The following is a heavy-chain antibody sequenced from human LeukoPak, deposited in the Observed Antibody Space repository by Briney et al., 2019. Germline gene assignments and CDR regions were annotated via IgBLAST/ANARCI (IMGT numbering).Heavy chain of an antibody. Sequence: GALVKVSCKASGYTFTSYYMHWVRQAPGQGLEGMGIINPSDDSTIYAQKFQGRVSVTRDTSTSTVYMHLSSLRSGDTAVYYCARAWRYTDWFDPWGQGTLVTVSS. J-gene: IGHJ5*02. CDR1: GYTFTSYY. CDR2: INPSDDST. V-gene: IGHV1-46*01. CDR3: ARAWRYTDWFDP. D-gene: IGHD1-14*01.